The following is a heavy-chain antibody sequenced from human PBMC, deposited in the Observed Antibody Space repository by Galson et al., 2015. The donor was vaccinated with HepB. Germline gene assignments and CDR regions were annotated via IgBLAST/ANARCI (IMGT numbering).Heavy chain of an antibody. Sequence: SVKVSCKASGYSFSTYSITWVRQAPGQGLEWMGWISPYNRYTNYTQKFQGRVTMTTDTSTSTAFMELRSLRSDDTAVYYCARDLNIVARYGGYWGQGTLVTVSS. V-gene: IGHV1-18*01. CDR3: ARDLNIVARYGGY. CDR2: ISPYNRYT. CDR1: GYSFSTYS. D-gene: IGHD6-6*01. J-gene: IGHJ4*02.